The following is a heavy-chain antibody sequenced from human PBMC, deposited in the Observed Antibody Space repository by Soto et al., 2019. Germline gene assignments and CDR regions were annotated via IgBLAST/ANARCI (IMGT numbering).Heavy chain of an antibody. CDR2: FYYSQST. CDR1: GGSLTSNSYY. CDR3: ARRSTVTYDY. V-gene: IGHV4-39*01. J-gene: IGHJ4*02. Sequence: SETLSLTCTVSGGSLTSNSYYWGWIRQPPGKGLEWIGSFYYSQSTYFNPSLKSRVTISVETSKNQYSLKLSAVTAADTAVYYCARRSTVTYDYWGQGILVTV. D-gene: IGHD4-17*01.